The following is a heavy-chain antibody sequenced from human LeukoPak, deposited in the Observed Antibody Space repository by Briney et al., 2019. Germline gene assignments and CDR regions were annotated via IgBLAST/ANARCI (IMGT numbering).Heavy chain of an antibody. V-gene: IGHV3-21*01. D-gene: IGHD3-9*01. J-gene: IGHJ4*02. CDR3: ARGPYYDILAGYSNDY. CDR2: IGYGGADS. Sequence: GGSLRLSCAASGFTFSSYDMSWVRQAPGKGLEWVSSIGYGGADSHYADSVKGRFTISRDNAKNSLYLQMHSLRAEDTAVYYCARGPYYDILAGYSNDYWGQGTLVTVSS. CDR1: GFTFSSYD.